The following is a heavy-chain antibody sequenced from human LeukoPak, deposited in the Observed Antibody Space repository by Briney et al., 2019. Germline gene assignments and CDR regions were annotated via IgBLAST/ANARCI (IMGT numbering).Heavy chain of an antibody. D-gene: IGHD3-10*01. Sequence: PAGSLRLSCAASGFTFDDYAMHWVRQAPGKGLEWVSGISWNSGSIGYADSVKGRFTISRDNAKNSLYLQMNSLRAEDTALYYCAKGLWFGEFDYWGQGTLVTVSS. J-gene: IGHJ4*02. CDR1: GFTFDDYA. CDR3: AKGLWFGEFDY. CDR2: ISWNSGSI. V-gene: IGHV3-9*01.